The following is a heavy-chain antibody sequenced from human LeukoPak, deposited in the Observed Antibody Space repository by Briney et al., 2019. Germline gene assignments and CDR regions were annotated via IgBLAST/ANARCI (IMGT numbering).Heavy chain of an antibody. CDR1: GFTFSSYG. J-gene: IGHJ4*02. Sequence: GGSLRLSCAASGFTFSSYGMHWVRQAPGKGLEWVAFIRYDGSNKYYADSVKGRFTISRDNSKNTLYLQVNSLRAEDTAVYYCAKGTYRAAPLDYWGQGTLVTVSS. CDR3: AKGTYRAAPLDY. V-gene: IGHV3-30*02. CDR2: IRYDGSNK. D-gene: IGHD5-12*01.